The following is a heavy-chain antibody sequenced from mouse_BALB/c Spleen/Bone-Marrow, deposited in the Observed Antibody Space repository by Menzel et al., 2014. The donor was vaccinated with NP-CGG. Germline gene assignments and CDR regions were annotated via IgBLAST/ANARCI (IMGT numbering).Heavy chain of an antibody. CDR1: GFNIKDTY. D-gene: IGHD2-1*01. J-gene: IGHJ2*01. V-gene: IGHV14-3*02. CDR2: IDPANGNT. CDR3: ARYRHGNFDC. Sequence: EVQLQQSGAELVKPGASVKLSCTASGFNIKDTYTYWVKQRPEQGLEWIGRIDPANGNTKYDPKFQGKATITADTSSNTAYLQLSSQTSEDTAVYHCARYRHGNFDCWGQGTTLTVSS.